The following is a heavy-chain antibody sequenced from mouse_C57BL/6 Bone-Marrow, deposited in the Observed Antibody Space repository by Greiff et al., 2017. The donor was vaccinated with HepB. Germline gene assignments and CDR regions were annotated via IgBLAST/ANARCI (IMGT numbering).Heavy chain of an antibody. CDR3: ARSLYGNYGVYAMDY. V-gene: IGHV1-26*01. Sequence: EVQLQQSGPELVKPGASVKISCKASGYTFTDYYMNWVKQSHGKSLEWIGDINPNNGGTSYNQKFKGKATLTVDKSSSTAYMELRSLTSEDSAVYYCARSLYGNYGVYAMDYWGQGTSVTVSS. CDR2: INPNNGGT. CDR1: GYTFTDYY. D-gene: IGHD2-1*01. J-gene: IGHJ4*01.